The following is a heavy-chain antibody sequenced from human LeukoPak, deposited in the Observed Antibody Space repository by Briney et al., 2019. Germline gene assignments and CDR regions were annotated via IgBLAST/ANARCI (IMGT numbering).Heavy chain of an antibody. CDR3: ARDAVNYYDSSGYSPLDY. D-gene: IGHD3-22*01. V-gene: IGHV1-69*13. CDR2: IIPIFGTA. CDR1: GGTFSSYA. J-gene: IGHJ4*02. Sequence: SVKVSCKASGGTFSSYAISWVRRAPGQGLEWMGGIIPIFGTANYAQKFQGRVTITADESTSTAYMELSSLRSEDTAVYYCARDAVNYYDSSGYSPLDYWGQGTLVTVSS.